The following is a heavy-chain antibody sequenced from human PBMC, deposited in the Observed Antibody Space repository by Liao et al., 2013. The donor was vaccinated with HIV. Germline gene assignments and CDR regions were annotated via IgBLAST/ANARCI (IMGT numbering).Heavy chain of an antibody. V-gene: IGHV4-61*02. CDR2: ISPTGTT. CDR1: GGSISSGSYD. CDR3: ARSSGYFDL. J-gene: IGHJ2*01. Sequence: QVQLQESGPGLVKPSQTLSLICSVSGGSISSGSYDWCWIRQPAGKGLEWIGRISPTGTTNYDPSLKSRVTISLDASKNQFSLNLKSVTVADTAVYFCARSSGYFDLWGRGALVTVSS.